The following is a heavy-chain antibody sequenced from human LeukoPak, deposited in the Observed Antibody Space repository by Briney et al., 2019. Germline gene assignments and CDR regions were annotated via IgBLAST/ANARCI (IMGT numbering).Heavy chain of an antibody. D-gene: IGHD6-19*01. V-gene: IGHV4-4*07. Sequence: SETLSLTCTVSGGSISSYYWSWIRQPAGKGLEWIGRIYTNGSTNYNPSLKSRVTMSVDTSKNQFSLKLSSVTAADTAVYYCAREQVAAITPMSAFDIWGQGTMVTVSS. CDR2: IYTNGST. CDR1: GGSISSYY. CDR3: AREQVAAITPMSAFDI. J-gene: IGHJ3*02.